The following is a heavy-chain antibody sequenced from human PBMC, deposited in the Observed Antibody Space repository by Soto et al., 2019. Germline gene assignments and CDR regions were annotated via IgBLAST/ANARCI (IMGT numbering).Heavy chain of an antibody. D-gene: IGHD3-10*01. V-gene: IGHV4-31*03. CDR1: GGSISSRDYY. CDR3: ARSPENYYGSGSYFFDN. Sequence: SETLSLTCTISGGSISSRDYYWSWIRQHPGKGLEWIGYIYYSGNTNYNPSLKSRVNISLDTSKNQFSLKLSSVTAADTAVYYCARSPENYYGSGSYFFDNWGQGTLVTVSS. J-gene: IGHJ4*02. CDR2: IYYSGNT.